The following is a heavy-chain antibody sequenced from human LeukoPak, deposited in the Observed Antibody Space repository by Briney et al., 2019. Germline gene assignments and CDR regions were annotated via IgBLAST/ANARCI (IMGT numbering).Heavy chain of an antibody. J-gene: IGHJ4*02. D-gene: IGHD3-22*01. CDR2: TSSDLNVK. CDR3: AKWAPGYSGGYGLDF. CDR1: GFTFRNYV. Sequence: GGSLRLSCAASGFTFRNYVIHWVRQAPGKGLEWAAVTSSDLNVKLYADSVKGRFTISRDNSKNTLYLQMDSLRAEDTAVYYCAKWAPGYSGGYGLDFWGQGTLVTVS. V-gene: IGHV3-30*18.